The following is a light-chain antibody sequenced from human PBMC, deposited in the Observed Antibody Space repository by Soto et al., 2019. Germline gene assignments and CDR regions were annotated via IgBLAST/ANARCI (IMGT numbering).Light chain of an antibody. CDR3: SSYTSSSTRAGV. CDR1: SSDVGGYNY. CDR2: DVS. Sequence: HSALTQPASVSGSPGQSITISCTGTSSDVGGYNYVSWYQQHPGKAPKLMIYDVSNRPSGVSNRFSGSKSGNTASLTISGLQAEDEADYYCSSYTSSSTRAGVFGTGTKVTVL. J-gene: IGLJ1*01. V-gene: IGLV2-14*01.